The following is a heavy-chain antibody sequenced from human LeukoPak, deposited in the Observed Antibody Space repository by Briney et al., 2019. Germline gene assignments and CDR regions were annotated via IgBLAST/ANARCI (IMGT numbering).Heavy chain of an antibody. Sequence: GGSLRLSCAASGFTFSSYSMNWVRQAPGKGLEWVANIKQDGSEEYYVDSVKGRFTVSRDNAENSLYLQMSSLRAEDTAVYYCARLTQLARGRYWGQGTLVTVSS. CDR2: IKQDGSEE. CDR3: ARLTQLARGRY. V-gene: IGHV3-7*03. D-gene: IGHD6-6*01. J-gene: IGHJ4*02. CDR1: GFTFSSYS.